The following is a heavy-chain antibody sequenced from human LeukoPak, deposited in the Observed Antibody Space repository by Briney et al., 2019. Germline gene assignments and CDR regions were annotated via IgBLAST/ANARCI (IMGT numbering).Heavy chain of an antibody. CDR1: GFTFSSYG. Sequence: GRSLRLSCAASGFTFSSYGMHWVRQAPGKGLEWVAVIWYDGSNKYYADSVKGRFTISRDNPKNTLYLQMNSLRAEDTAVYYCAREIRYQLLAPYYYYGMDVWGQGTTVTVSS. CDR3: AREIRYQLLAPYYYYGMDV. V-gene: IGHV3-33*01. J-gene: IGHJ6*02. CDR2: IWYDGSNK. D-gene: IGHD2-2*01.